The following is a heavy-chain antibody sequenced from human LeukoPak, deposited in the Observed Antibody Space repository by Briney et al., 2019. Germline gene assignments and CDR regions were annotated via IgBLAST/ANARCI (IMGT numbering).Heavy chain of an antibody. V-gene: IGHV1-69*13. CDR3: ASLEGGYETRYYYYMDV. D-gene: IGHD5-12*01. CDR1: GGTFSSYA. J-gene: IGHJ6*03. CDR2: IIPIFGTA. Sequence: ASVKVSCKASGGTFSSYAISWVRQAPGQGLEWMRGIIPIFGTANYAQKFQGRVTITADESTSTAYMELSSLRSEDTAVYYCASLEGGYETRYYYYMDVWGKGTTVTVSS.